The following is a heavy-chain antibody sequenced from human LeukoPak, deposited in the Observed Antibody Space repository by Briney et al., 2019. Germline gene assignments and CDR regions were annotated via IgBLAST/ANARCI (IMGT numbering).Heavy chain of an antibody. D-gene: IGHD3-16*01. CDR1: GYTFTSYG. V-gene: IGHV1-46*01. J-gene: IGHJ4*02. CDR3: AREGGGLGYFDS. Sequence: ASVKVSCKASGYTFTSYGISWVRQAPGHGLEWMGIINPSDGSTNYAQKFQGRVTMTTDTSTSTVYMELSSLRSEDTAVYYCAREGGGLGYFDSWGQGTLVTVSS. CDR2: INPSDGST.